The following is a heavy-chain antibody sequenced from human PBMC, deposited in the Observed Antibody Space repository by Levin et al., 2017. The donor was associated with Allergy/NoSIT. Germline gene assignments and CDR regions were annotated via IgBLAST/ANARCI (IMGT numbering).Heavy chain of an antibody. CDR2: IYYSGST. CDR1: GGSISSYY. D-gene: IGHD6-19*01. J-gene: IGHJ4*02. CDR3: ARGEVGAVAGTLWYYFDY. V-gene: IGHV4-59*01. Sequence: GSLRLSCTVSGGSISSYYWSWIRQPPGKGLEWIGYIYYSGSTNYNPSLKSRVTISVDTSKNQFSLKLSSVTAADTAVYYCARGEVGAVAGTLWYYFDYWGQGTLVTVSS.